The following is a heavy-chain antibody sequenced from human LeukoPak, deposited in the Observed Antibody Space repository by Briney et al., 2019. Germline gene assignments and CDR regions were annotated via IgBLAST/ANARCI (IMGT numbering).Heavy chain of an antibody. CDR3: ARAVPVTMTDPFDR. D-gene: IGHD3-22*01. CDR2: IYSSGST. J-gene: IGHJ3*01. CDR1: GGSVNIYY. V-gene: IGHV4-59*02. Sequence: SETLSLTCTVSGGSVNIYYWNWIRQTPVQGLHWIGYIYSSGSTKYNPSLKSRVTISVDTSRNQFSLKLTSVTAADTAVYYCARAVPVTMTDPFDRWGQGTLVTVSS.